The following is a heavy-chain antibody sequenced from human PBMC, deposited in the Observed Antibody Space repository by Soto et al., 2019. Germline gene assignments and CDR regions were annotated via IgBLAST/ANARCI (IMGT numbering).Heavy chain of an antibody. Sequence: QITLKESGPTLVKPTQTLTLTCTFSGFSLSTSGVGVGWIRQPPGKALEWLALIYWDDDKRYSPSLKSRLTITKDTSKNQVVLTMTNMDPVDTATYYCAHNYYSNYAVGWFDPWGQGTLVTVSS. CDR3: AHNYYSNYAVGWFDP. D-gene: IGHD4-4*01. J-gene: IGHJ5*02. CDR2: IYWDDDK. V-gene: IGHV2-5*02. CDR1: GFSLSTSGVG.